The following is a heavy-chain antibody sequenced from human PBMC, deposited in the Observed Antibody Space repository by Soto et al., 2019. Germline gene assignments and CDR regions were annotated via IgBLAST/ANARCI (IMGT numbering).Heavy chain of an antibody. CDR1: GGTLSSYT. D-gene: IGHD2-21*02. Sequence: QVQLVQSGAEVKKPGSSVRVSCKASGGTLSSYTISWVRQAPGQGLEWMGRIVPVLGIANYAQNFQGRVTISAVTITSTAYMELSSLRSEDTAVYYCASCSGDCYSPGMDAWGQGTTVTVSS. V-gene: IGHV1-69*02. CDR3: ASCSGDCYSPGMDA. CDR2: IVPVLGIA. J-gene: IGHJ6*02.